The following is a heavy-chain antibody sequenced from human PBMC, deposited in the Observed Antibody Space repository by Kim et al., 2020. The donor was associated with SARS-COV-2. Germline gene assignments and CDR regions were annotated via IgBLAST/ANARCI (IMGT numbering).Heavy chain of an antibody. J-gene: IGHJ4*02. D-gene: IGHD3-16*02. CDR1: GYTFSRYL. V-gene: IGHV1-18*01. Sequence: ASVKVSCKASGYTFSRYLVSWVRQAPGQGLEWMGWISGLNGNTKYAQHLQDRITLTTDTSTSTVSMELRGLRSDDTAVYYCARGGHVWDNYRPRWFVHDHWGQGTLVSVSS. CDR2: ISGLNGNT. CDR3: ARGGHVWDNYRPRWFVHDH.